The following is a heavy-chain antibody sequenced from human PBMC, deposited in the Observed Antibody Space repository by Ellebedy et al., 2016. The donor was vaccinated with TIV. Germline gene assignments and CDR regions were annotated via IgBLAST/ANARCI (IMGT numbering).Heavy chain of an antibody. J-gene: IGHJ4*02. D-gene: IGHD3-16*01. Sequence: GGSLRLSCAASGFTFSNYWMKWVRQAPGKGLEWVANIKQDGSEKYYVDSVKGRFTISRDNAKNSLFLQMNSLRVEDTAVYFCARGGYGGPFDCWGQGTLVTVSS. CDR1: GFTFSNYW. V-gene: IGHV3-7*03. CDR2: IKQDGSEK. CDR3: ARGGYGGPFDC.